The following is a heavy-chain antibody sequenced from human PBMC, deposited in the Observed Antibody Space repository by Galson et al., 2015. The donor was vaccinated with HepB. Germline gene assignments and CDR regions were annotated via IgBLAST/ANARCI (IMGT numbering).Heavy chain of an antibody. V-gene: IGHV3-30*18. CDR3: AKGRIWMVRGGQFDY. J-gene: IGHJ4*02. Sequence: SLRLSCAASGFTFSSYGMHWVRQAPGKGLEWVAVISYDGSNKYYADSVKGRFTISRDNSKNTLYLQMNSLRAEDTAVYYCAKGRIWMVRGGQFDYWGQGTLVTVSS. CDR1: GFTFSSYG. D-gene: IGHD3-10*01. CDR2: ISYDGSNK.